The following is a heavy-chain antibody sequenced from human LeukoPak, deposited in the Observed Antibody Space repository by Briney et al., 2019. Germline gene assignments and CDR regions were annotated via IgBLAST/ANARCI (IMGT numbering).Heavy chain of an antibody. V-gene: IGHV1-18*01. D-gene: IGHD3-16*02. J-gene: IGHJ6*03. CDR1: GYTFTNDD. CDR3: AKYRPYSYYMDV. CDR2: ISAYNGNR. Sequence: GASVKVSCKTSGYTFTNDDIIWVRQAPGQGLEWVGWISAYNGNRLYAQTLQDRVTMTTDTSTTTAYMGLRGLRSDGTAVYYCAKYRPYSYYMDVWGKGTTVTVSS.